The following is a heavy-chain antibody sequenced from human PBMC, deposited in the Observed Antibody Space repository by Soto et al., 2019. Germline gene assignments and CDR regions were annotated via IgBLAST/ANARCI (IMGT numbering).Heavy chain of an antibody. J-gene: IGHJ6*03. V-gene: IGHV3-23*01. CDR1: GFTFSSYA. Sequence: GGSLRLSCAASGFTFSSYAMSWVRQAPGKGLEWVSAISGSGGSTYYADSVKGRFTISRDNSKNTLYLQMNSLRAEDTAVYYCAKGRYCSGGSCYPSGYYYYMDVWGKGTTVTVSS. CDR3: AKGRYCSGGSCYPSGYYYYMDV. CDR2: ISGSGGST. D-gene: IGHD2-15*01.